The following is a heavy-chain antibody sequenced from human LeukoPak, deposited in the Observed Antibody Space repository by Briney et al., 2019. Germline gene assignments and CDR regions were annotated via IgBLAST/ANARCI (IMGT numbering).Heavy chain of an antibody. V-gene: IGHV1-69*01. CDR2: IIPIFGTA. Sequence: SVKVSCKASGGTFISYAISWVGQAPGQGREWMGGIIPIFGTANYAQKFQGRVTITADESTSTAYMELSSLRSEDTAVYYCAREADRSWFDPWGQGTLVTVSS. CDR3: AREADRSWFDP. CDR1: GGTFISYA. D-gene: IGHD3-16*02. J-gene: IGHJ5*02.